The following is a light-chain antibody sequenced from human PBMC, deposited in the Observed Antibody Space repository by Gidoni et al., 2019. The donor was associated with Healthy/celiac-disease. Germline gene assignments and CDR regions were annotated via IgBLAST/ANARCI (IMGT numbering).Light chain of an antibody. V-gene: IGKV1-39*01. CDR3: QQSYSTPRT. J-gene: IGKJ1*01. Sequence: DIPLAKSPSSLSASVGDSVTITCRASQSISSYLNWYQQKPGKAPKLLIYAASSLESGVPSRFSGSGSGTDFTLTISSLQPEDFATYYCQQSYSTPRTFGQGTKVEIK. CDR1: QSISSY. CDR2: AAS.